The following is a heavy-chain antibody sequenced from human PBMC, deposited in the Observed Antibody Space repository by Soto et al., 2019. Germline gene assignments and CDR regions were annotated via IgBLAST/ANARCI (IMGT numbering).Heavy chain of an antibody. Sequence: ASVKVSCKASGYTFTSYGISWVRQAPGQGLEWMGWISAYNGNTNYAQKLQGRVTMTTDTSTSTAYMELRSLRCDDTAVYYCARVFWSGYYINWFDPWGQGTLVTVSS. CDR2: ISAYNGNT. J-gene: IGHJ5*02. CDR1: GYTFTSYG. CDR3: ARVFWSGYYINWFDP. D-gene: IGHD3-3*01. V-gene: IGHV1-18*04.